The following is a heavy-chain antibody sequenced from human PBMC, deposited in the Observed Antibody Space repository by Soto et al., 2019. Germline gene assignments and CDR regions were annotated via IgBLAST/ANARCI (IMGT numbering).Heavy chain of an antibody. CDR2: IIPIFGTA. CDR3: AREFSDSSGSRY. J-gene: IGHJ4*02. D-gene: IGHD3-22*01. V-gene: IGHV1-69*13. CDR1: GGTFSSYA. Sequence: VKVSCKASGGTFSSYAISWVRQAPGQGLEWMGGIIPIFGTANYAQKFQGRVTITADESTSTAYMELSSLRSEDTAVYYCAREFSDSSGSRYWGQGTLVTVSS.